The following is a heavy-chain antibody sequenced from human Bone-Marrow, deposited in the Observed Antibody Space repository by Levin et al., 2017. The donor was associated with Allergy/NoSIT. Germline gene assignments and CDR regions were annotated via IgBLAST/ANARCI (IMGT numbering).Heavy chain of an antibody. D-gene: IGHD1-26*01. CDR1: GFTFNNFA. V-gene: IGHV3-30-3*01. J-gene: IGHJ2*01. CDR2: MSFDGSTK. Sequence: SCAASGFTFNNFAMHWVRLIPGKGLEWVGVMSFDGSTKYYADSVRGRFTISGDSSKNSVFLQMNSLRAEDAAVYYCAKAHHPLYRYTGKYSFWHIDLWGRGTEVTVSS. CDR3: AKAHHPLYRYTGKYSFWHIDL.